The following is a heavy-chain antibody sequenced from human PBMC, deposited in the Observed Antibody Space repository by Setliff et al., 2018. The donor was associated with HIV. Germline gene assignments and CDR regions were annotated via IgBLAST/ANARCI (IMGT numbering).Heavy chain of an antibody. CDR1: GGSISSSSYY. J-gene: IGHJ3*02. Sequence: SETLSLTCTVSGGSISSSSYYWGWIRQPPGKGLEWIGGIYYSGSTYYNPSLKSRVTISVDTSKNLFSLKLSSVTAADTAVYYCASRYHYYDSSGYYRQGAFDIWGQGTMVTVSS. CDR3: ASRYHYYDSSGYYRQGAFDI. D-gene: IGHD3-22*01. V-gene: IGHV4-39*01. CDR2: IYYSGST.